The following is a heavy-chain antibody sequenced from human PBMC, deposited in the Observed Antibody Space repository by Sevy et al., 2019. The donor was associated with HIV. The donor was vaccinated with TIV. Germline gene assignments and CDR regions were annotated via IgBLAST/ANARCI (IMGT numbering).Heavy chain of an antibody. D-gene: IGHD6-13*01. Sequence: GGSLRLSCAASGLIFSHYGMHWVRQAPGKGLEWVAFISYDGSDTYYVDSVKGRFSMSRDNSKNTVYLQINSLRTEDTALYYCAKNTAAAGTGGFDYWGQGTLVTVSS. V-gene: IGHV3-30*02. CDR1: GLIFSHYG. CDR3: AKNTAAAGTGGFDY. J-gene: IGHJ4*02. CDR2: ISYDGSDT.